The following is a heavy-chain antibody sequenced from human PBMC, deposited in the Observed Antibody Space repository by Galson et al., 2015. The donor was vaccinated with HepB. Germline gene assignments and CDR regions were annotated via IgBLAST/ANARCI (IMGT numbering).Heavy chain of an antibody. D-gene: IGHD3-3*01. V-gene: IGHV1-2*04. Sequence: SVKVSCKASGYTFTGYYMHWVRQAPGQGLEWMGWINPNSGGTNYAQKFQGWVTMTRDTSISTAYMELSRLRSDDTAVYCCARGAYDFWSGRNNWFDPWGQGTLVTVSS. CDR3: ARGAYDFWSGRNNWFDP. J-gene: IGHJ5*02. CDR1: GYTFTGYY. CDR2: INPNSGGT.